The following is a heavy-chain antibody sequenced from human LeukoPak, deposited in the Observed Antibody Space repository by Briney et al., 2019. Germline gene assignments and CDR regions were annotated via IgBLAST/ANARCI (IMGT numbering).Heavy chain of an antibody. CDR3: ARDTYGSGYNWFDP. J-gene: IGHJ5*02. V-gene: IGHV4-59*01. CDR1: GGSINSYY. CDR2: IYYSGSC. D-gene: IGHD3-10*01. Sequence: PSETLSLTCTVSGGSINSYYWNWIRQPPWKGLEWIGYIYYSGSCNNNSSLKSRVTISVDTSKNQFSLKLSSVTAADTAVYYCARDTYGSGYNWFDPWGPGTLVTVSS.